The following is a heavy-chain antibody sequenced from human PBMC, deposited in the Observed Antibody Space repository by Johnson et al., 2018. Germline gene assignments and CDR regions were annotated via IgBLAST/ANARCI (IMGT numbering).Heavy chain of an antibody. J-gene: IGHJ6*02. V-gene: IGHV3-48*02. CDR2: ISSSSSTI. Sequence: VQLVESGGGVVQPGRSLRLSCAASGFTFSSYSMNWVRQAPGKGLEWVSYISSSSSTIYYADSVKGRFTISRDNAKNSLYLQMNSLRDEDTAVYYCARDHVTMIVVVITDYYYYGMDVWGQGTTVTVSS. CDR3: ARDHVTMIVVVITDYYYYGMDV. CDR1: GFTFSSYS. D-gene: IGHD3-22*01.